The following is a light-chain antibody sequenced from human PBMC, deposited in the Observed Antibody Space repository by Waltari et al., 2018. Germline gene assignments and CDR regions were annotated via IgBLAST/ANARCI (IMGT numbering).Light chain of an antibody. CDR3: QQYTRYPLI. CDR2: TAS. V-gene: IGKV1-5*03. CDR1: QTISNW. J-gene: IGKJ4*01. Sequence: DVQMTQSPSALSASVGDRVVITCRANQTISNWLAWYQQKPGKAPDLLIHTASRLQSGVPSRFSGSGSGTEFTLTISSLQSDDSAIYYCQQYTRYPLIFARGTKVEI.